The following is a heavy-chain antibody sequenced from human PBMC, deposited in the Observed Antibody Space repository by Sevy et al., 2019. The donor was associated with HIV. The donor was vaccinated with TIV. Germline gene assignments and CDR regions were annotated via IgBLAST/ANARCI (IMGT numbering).Heavy chain of an antibody. Sequence: SETLSLTCTVSGGSIRSGRYYWTWIRQPAGKGLEWIGRIFPSGGSSFNPSMMSRVSMSIDTSKKQFSLRLTSVTAADTAVYYCARAEGDGYNYGYVDSWGPGTLVTVSS. J-gene: IGHJ5*01. D-gene: IGHD5-12*01. CDR3: ARAEGDGYNYGYVDS. V-gene: IGHV4-61*02. CDR1: GGSIRSGRYY. CDR2: IFPSGGS.